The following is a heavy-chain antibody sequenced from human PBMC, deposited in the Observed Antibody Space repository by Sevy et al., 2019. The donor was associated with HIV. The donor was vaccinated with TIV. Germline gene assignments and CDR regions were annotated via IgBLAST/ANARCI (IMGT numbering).Heavy chain of an antibody. CDR3: AKGADYYDSSCYFH. V-gene: IGHV3-23*01. J-gene: IGHJ4*02. CDR1: GFTFSSYA. D-gene: IGHD3-22*01. CDR2: ISGSGGST. Sequence: GGSLRLSCAASGFTFSSYAMSWVRQAPGKGLEWVSDISGSGGSTYYEDSVKGRFTNSRDNSKNTLYLQMNSLRAEETAVYYCAKGADYYDSSCYFHWGQGTLVTVSS.